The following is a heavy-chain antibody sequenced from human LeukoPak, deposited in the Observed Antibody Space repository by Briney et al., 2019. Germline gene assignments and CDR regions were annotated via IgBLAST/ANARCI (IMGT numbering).Heavy chain of an antibody. CDR2: IIPIFGTA. Sequence: SVKVSCKASGGTFSSYAISWVRQAPGQGLEWMGRIIPIFGTANYAQKFQGRVTITTDESTSTAYMELSSLRSEDTAVYYCARDHDYGDYAPLPDGVWGKGTSVTVSS. CDR3: ARDHDYGDYAPLPDGV. CDR1: GGTFSSYA. V-gene: IGHV1-69*05. D-gene: IGHD4-17*01. J-gene: IGHJ6*04.